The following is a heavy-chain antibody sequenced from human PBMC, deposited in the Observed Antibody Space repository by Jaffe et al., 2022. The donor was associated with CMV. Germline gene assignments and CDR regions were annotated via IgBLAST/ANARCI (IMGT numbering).Heavy chain of an antibody. CDR2: IYYSGST. D-gene: IGHD3-3*01. CDR1: GGSISSYY. Sequence: QVQLQESGPGLVKPSETLSLTCTVSGGSISSYYWSWIRQPPGKGLEWIGYIYYSGSTNYNPSLKSRVTISVDTSKNQFSLKLSSVTAADTAVYYCARHALGYYDFWSGYYPNWFDPWGQGTLVTVSS. V-gene: IGHV4-59*08. J-gene: IGHJ5*02. CDR3: ARHALGYYDFWSGYYPNWFDP.